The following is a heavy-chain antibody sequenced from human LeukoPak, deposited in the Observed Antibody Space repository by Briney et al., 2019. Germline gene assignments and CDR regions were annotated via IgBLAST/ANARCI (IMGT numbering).Heavy chain of an antibody. D-gene: IGHD3-22*01. CDR1: GYTFTGYY. J-gene: IGHJ3*02. Sequence: ALVKVSCKASGYTFTGYYMHWVRQAPGQGLEWMGWINPNSGGTNYAQKFQGRVTMTRDTSISTAHMELSRLRSDDTAVYYCARITKYYYDSSGPKGAFDIWGQGTMVTVSS. CDR2: INPNSGGT. CDR3: ARITKYYYDSSGPKGAFDI. V-gene: IGHV1-2*02.